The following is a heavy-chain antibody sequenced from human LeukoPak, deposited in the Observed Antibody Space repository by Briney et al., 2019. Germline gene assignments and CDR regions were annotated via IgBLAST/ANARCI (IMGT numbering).Heavy chain of an antibody. D-gene: IGHD2-2*02. CDR3: ARDRPYCGSTSCYNYYYYMDV. V-gene: IGHV4-38-2*02. CDR2: IYTSGST. Sequence: SETLSLTCTVSGYSISSGYYWGWIRQPPGKGLEWIGRIYTSGSTNYNPSLKSRVTISVDTSKNQFSLKLSSVTAADTAVYYCARDRPYCGSTSCYNYYYYMDVWGKGTTVTVSS. CDR1: GYSISSGYY. J-gene: IGHJ6*03.